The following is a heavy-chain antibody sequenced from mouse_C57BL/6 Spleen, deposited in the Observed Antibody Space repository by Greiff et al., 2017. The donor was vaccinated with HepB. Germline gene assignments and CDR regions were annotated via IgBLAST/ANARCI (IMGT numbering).Heavy chain of an antibody. D-gene: IGHD1-1*01. CDR2: IDPEDGDT. V-gene: IGHV14-1*01. CDR1: GFNIKDYY. J-gene: IGHJ2*01. CDR3: TTGTTVEWYFDY. Sequence: EVQLQQSGAELVRPGASVKLSCTASGFNIKDYYMHWVKRRPEQGLEWIGRIDPEDGDTEYAPKFPGKATLTADTSSNTASLQLSSLTSEDTAVYYCTTGTTVEWYFDYWGQGTTLTVSS.